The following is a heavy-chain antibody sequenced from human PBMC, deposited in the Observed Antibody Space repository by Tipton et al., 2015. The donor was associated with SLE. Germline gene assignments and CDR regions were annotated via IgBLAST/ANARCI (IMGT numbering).Heavy chain of an antibody. J-gene: IGHJ4*02. V-gene: IGHV4-59*01. CDR3: ARAAGRDGYTSSWTPFEY. CDR2: IYYSGSG. CDR1: GGSISNYY. D-gene: IGHD6-13*01. Sequence: TLSLTCTVSGGSISNYYWSWIRLPPGKGLECIGYIYYSGSGNYNPSLKSRVTMSIDTSKNQFSMKLSSVTAADTAVYYCARAAGRDGYTSSWTPFEYWGQGTLVTVSS.